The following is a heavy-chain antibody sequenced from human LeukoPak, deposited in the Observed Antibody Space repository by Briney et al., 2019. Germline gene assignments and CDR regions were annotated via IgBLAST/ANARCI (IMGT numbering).Heavy chain of an antibody. Sequence: GGSLRLSCAASGFTVSSYAMSWVRQAPGKGLEWVSAISGSGGSTYYADSAKGRFTISRDNSKNTLYLQMNSLRAEDTAVYYCAKDFRDYQLLVFDLWGRGTLVTVSS. D-gene: IGHD2-2*01. J-gene: IGHJ2*01. CDR1: GFTVSSYA. CDR3: AKDFRDYQLLVFDL. V-gene: IGHV3-23*01. CDR2: ISGSGGST.